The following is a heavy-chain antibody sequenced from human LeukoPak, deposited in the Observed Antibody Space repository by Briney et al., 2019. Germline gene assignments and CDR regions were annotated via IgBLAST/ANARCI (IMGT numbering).Heavy chain of an antibody. CDR1: GGSISSYY. CDR2: IYYSGST. D-gene: IGHD3-10*01. V-gene: IGHV4-59*01. CDR3: ARGRATMVRGALLDFDY. J-gene: IGHJ4*02. Sequence: PSQTLSLTCAVSGGSISSYYWSWIRQPPGKGLEWIGYIYYSGSTNYNPSLKSRVTISVDTSKNQFSLKLSSVTAADTAVYYCARGRATMVRGALLDFDYWGQGTLVTVSS.